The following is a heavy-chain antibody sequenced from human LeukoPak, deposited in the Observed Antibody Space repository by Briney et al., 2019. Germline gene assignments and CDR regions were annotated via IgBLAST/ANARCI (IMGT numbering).Heavy chain of an antibody. D-gene: IGHD2-21*02. Sequence: PSETLSLTCTVSGGSISYYYWSWIRQPPGKGLEWIGYFYYSGSTSYNPSLKSRVTISLDTSKHQFSLKLNSVTAADTAVYYCARHAYCGGDCFGGAFEIWGQGTMVTVSS. CDR1: GGSISYYY. J-gene: IGHJ3*02. CDR3: ARHAYCGGDCFGGAFEI. CDR2: FYYSGST. V-gene: IGHV4-59*08.